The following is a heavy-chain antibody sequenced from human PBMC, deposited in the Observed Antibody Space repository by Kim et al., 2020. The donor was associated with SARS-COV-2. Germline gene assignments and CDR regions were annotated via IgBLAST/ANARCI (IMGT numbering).Heavy chain of an antibody. J-gene: IGHJ6*02. CDR3: ATGWYGYYYYGMDV. V-gene: IGHV3-7*04. Sequence: EYSTEGRFTTSRDNAQNSLYLQMNSLRAEDTAVYYCATGWYGYYYYGMDVWGQGTTVTVSS. D-gene: IGHD6-13*01.